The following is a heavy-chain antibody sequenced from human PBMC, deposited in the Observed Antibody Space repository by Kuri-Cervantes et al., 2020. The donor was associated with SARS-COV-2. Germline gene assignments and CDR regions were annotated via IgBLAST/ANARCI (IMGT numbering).Heavy chain of an antibody. D-gene: IGHD3-16*02. CDR3: ARSYYDYIWGSYRPEALDY. Sequence: LSLTCAASGFTFSIYAMHWVRQAPGKGLEWVAVISYDGSNKYYADSVKGRLTISRDNSKNTLYLQMNSLRAEDTAVYYCARSYYDYIWGSYRPEALDYWGQGTLVTVSS. CDR2: ISYDGSNK. V-gene: IGHV3-30-3*01. CDR1: GFTFSIYA. J-gene: IGHJ4*02.